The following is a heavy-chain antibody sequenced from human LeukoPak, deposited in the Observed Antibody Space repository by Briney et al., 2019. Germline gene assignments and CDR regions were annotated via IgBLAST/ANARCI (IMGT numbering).Heavy chain of an antibody. V-gene: IGHV1-69*13. Sequence: SVKVSYKASGGTFSSYAISWVRQAPGQGLEWMGGIIPIFGTANYAQKFQGRVTITADESTSTAYMELSSLRSEDTAVYYCASISRSIAAAGIGYWGQGTLVTVSS. D-gene: IGHD6-13*01. J-gene: IGHJ4*02. CDR1: GGTFSSYA. CDR3: ASISRSIAAAGIGY. CDR2: IIPIFGTA.